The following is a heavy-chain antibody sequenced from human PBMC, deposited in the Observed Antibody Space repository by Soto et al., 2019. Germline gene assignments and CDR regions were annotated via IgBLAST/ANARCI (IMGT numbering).Heavy chain of an antibody. CDR3: ALGPLHDFSSVPYGLDV. CDR2: IYSGGST. CDR1: GFNVSSNH. J-gene: IGHJ6*02. V-gene: IGHV3-53*01. Sequence: GGCLRLSCAASGFNVSSNHMSWVRQAPGKGLEWVSVIYSGGSTYYADSVKGRFTISRDNSKNTQYLQMNSLRAEDKAVYYCALGPLHDFSSVPYGLDVCGQGT. D-gene: IGHD3-3*01.